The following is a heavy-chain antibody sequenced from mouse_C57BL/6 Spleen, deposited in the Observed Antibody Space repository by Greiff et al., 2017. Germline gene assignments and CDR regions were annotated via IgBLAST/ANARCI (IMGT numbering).Heavy chain of an antibody. CDR3: ARDRAPTGYYAMDY. J-gene: IGHJ4*01. Sequence: DVMLVESGGGLVKPGGSLKLSCAASGFTFSSYAMSWVRQTPEKRLEWVATISDGGSYTYYPDNVKGRFTISRDNAKNNLYLQMSHLKSEDTAMYYCARDRAPTGYYAMDYWGQGTSVTVSS. V-gene: IGHV5-4*01. D-gene: IGHD3-1*01. CDR2: ISDGGSYT. CDR1: GFTFSSYA.